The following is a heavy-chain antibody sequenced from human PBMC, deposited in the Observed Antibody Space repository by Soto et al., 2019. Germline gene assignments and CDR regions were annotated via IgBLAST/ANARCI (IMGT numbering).Heavy chain of an antibody. Sequence: QVQLQESGPGLVKPSETLSLTCTVSGGSISSYYWSWIRQPPGKGLEWIGYIYYSGSTNYNPSLKSRVTISVDTSKNQFSLKLSSVTAADTAVYYCARGYDNGGHWFDPWGQGTLVTVSS. CDR2: IYYSGST. V-gene: IGHV4-59*01. CDR1: GGSISSYY. D-gene: IGHD5-12*01. J-gene: IGHJ5*02. CDR3: ARGYDNGGHWFDP.